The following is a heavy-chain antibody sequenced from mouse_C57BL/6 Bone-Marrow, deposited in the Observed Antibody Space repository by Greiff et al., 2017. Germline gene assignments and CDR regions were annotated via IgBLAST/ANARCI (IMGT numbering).Heavy chain of an antibody. CDR2: IYYSGTI. V-gene: IGHV3-5*01. J-gene: IGHJ2*01. CDR1: GISITTGNYR. D-gene: IGHD1-1*01. CDR3: ARNYGSSYPDYFDY. Sequence: EVKLQESGPGLVKPSQTVFLTCTVTGISITTGNYRWSWIRQFPGNKLEWIGYIYYSGTITYNPSLTSRTTITRDTPKNQFFLEMNSLTAEDTATYYCARNYGSSYPDYFDYWGQGTTLTVSS.